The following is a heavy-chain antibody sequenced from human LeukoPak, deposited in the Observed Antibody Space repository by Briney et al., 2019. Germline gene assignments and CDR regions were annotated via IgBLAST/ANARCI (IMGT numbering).Heavy chain of an antibody. CDR2: IFYGRNT. Sequence: SETLSLTCTVSSGSVSNSHYYWAWVRQPPGKGLEWLGSIFYGRNTHYNPSLKSPVTISVDTSKNQFSLKLSSVTAADTAVYYCARRVGGYEPVDYWGQGTLVTVSS. D-gene: IGHD5-12*01. CDR1: SGSVSNSHYY. V-gene: IGHV4-39*07. CDR3: ARRVGGYEPVDY. J-gene: IGHJ4*02.